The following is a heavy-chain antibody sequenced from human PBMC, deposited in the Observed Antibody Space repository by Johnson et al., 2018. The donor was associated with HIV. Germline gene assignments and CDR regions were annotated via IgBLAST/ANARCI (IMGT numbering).Heavy chain of an antibody. J-gene: IGHJ3*02. Sequence: QVQLVESGGGVVQPGRSLRLSCAASGFTFSSYAMHWVRQAPGKGLEWVAVISYDGSEKLFADSVKGRFTISRDNSKNTLYLQMNSLKTEDTAVYYCTTQQRADAFDIWGQGTMVTVSS. D-gene: IGHD6-13*01. CDR1: GFTFSSYA. CDR3: TTQQRADAFDI. CDR2: ISYDGSEK. V-gene: IGHV3-30*04.